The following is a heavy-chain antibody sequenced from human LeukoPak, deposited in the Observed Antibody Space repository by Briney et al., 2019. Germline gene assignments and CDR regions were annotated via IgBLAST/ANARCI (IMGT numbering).Heavy chain of an antibody. D-gene: IGHD6-19*01. CDR3: AKGREQWTVKAYFDY. V-gene: IGHV3-23*01. Sequence: PGGSLRLSCAASGFTFSSYAMSWVRQAPGKGLEWVSAISGSSGSTYYADSVKGRFTISRDNSKNTLYLQMNSLRAEDTAVYYCAKGREQWTVKAYFDYWGQGTLVTVSS. CDR1: GFTFSSYA. J-gene: IGHJ4*02. CDR2: ISGSSGST.